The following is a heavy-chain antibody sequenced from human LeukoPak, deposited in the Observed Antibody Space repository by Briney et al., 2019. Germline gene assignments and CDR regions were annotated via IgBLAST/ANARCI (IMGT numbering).Heavy chain of an antibody. D-gene: IGHD2-15*01. CDR3: AAATPLGYFDL. CDR1: GGSISSYY. Sequence: SETLSLTCTVSGGSISSYYWSWIRQPPGKGLEWIGEINHSGSTNYSPSLKSRVTISVDTSKNQFSLKLSSVTAADTAVYYCAAATPLGYFDLWGRGTLVTVSS. V-gene: IGHV4-34*01. J-gene: IGHJ2*01. CDR2: INHSGST.